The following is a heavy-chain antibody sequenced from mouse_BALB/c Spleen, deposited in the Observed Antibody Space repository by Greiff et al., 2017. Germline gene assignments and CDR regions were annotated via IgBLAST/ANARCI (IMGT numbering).Heavy chain of an antibody. Sequence: VQLVESGPSLVQPSQSLSITCTVSGFSLTSYGVHWVRQSPGKGLEWLGVIWRGGSTDYNAAFMSRLSITKDNSKSQVFFKMNSLQADDTAIYYCAKEGYYGNYNAMDYWGQGTSVTVSS. CDR3: AKEGYYGNYNAMDY. CDR2: IWRGGST. J-gene: IGHJ4*01. V-gene: IGHV2-5-1*01. CDR1: GFSLTSYG. D-gene: IGHD2-1*01.